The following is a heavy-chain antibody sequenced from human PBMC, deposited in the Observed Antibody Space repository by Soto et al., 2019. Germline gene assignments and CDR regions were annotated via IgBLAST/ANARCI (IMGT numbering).Heavy chain of an antibody. D-gene: IGHD2-15*01. V-gene: IGHV3-48*01. CDR3: ALGCGGRCPFDY. J-gene: IGHJ4*02. CDR2: ISSSSCTI. Sequence: GGSLRLSCAASGFTFGTYSMNWVRQAPGKGLEWVSYISSSSCTIYYADSVKGRFTISRDNAKNSLYLQMNSLRAEDTAVYYCALGCGGRCPFDYWGQGTLVTVSS. CDR1: GFTFGTYS.